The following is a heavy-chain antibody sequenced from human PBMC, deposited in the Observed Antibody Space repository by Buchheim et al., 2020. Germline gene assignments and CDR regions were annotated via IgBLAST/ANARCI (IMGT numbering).Heavy chain of an antibody. V-gene: IGHV3-30-3*01. D-gene: IGHD6-19*01. CDR3: ASGIAVAGYTRYYYYGMDV. Sequence: QVQLVESGGGVVQPGRSLRLSCAASGFTFSSYAKHWVRQAPGKGLEWVAVISYDGSNKYYADSVKGRFTISRDNSKNTLYLQMNSLRAEDTAVYYCASGIAVAGYTRYYYYGMDVWGQGTT. CDR1: GFTFSSYA. J-gene: IGHJ6*02. CDR2: ISYDGSNK.